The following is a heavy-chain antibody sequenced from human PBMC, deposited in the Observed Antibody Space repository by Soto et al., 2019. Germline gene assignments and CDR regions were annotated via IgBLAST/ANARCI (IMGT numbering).Heavy chain of an antibody. CDR3: AREGSSGFGMDV. CDR2: IYTSGTT. D-gene: IGHD6-25*01. CDR1: GGSIRSYY. J-gene: IGHJ6*02. Sequence: QVQLQQSGPGLVKPSETLSLICTVSGGSIRSYYWSWIRQPAGKALEWIGRIYTSGTTNYNPSLNSRVTILLDTSKNQFSLDLSSVTDADTAVYYCAREGSSGFGMDVWGQGTTVTVSS. V-gene: IGHV4-4*07.